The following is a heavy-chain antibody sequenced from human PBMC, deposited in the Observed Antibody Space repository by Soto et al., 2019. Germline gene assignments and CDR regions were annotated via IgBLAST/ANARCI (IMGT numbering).Heavy chain of an antibody. D-gene: IGHD4-17*01. CDR1: GFTFFAYW. V-gene: IGHV3-74*01. Sequence: EVQLMESGGGLVQPGGSLRLSCAASGFTFFAYWIHWVRQVPGKGLVWVSRINSDGSHTSYADSVRGRFTISRDNSKNTVYLQMNSLTAEDTAVYYCAIEGDYGDYAGENWFDSWGQVSLVTVSS. J-gene: IGHJ5*01. CDR3: AIEGDYGDYAGENWFDS. CDR2: INSDGSHT.